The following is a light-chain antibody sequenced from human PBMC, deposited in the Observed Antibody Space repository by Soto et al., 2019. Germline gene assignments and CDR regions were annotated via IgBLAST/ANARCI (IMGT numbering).Light chain of an antibody. CDR3: QQYKSYWT. CDR1: QSISGS. V-gene: IGKV1-5*03. CDR2: EAS. Sequence: DIQMTQSPSTLSASVGDRVTITCRASQSISGSLAWYQQKPGKAPKLLIYEASNLKSGLPSRFRGSGSGTEYTLTISSLQPDDSASYYCQQYKSYWTFGQGTRVEIK. J-gene: IGKJ1*01.